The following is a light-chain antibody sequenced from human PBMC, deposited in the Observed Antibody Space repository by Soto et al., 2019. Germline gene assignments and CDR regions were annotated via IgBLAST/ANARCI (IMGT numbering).Light chain of an antibody. CDR2: DAS. J-gene: IGKJ2*03. CDR3: QHGSSWPPMYS. V-gene: IGKV3-11*01. Sequence: DIVLTQSTATLSLSPGERATLSCTASQSVGTSLAWYQQKPGQAPRLLIYDASDRATGTPAKFSGSGSGTDFTLTISNLEPEDFAVYYCQHGSSWPPMYSFGQGTKLEIK. CDR1: QSVGTS.